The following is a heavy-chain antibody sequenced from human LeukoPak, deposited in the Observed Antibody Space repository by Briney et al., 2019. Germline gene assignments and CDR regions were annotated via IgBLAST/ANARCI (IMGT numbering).Heavy chain of an antibody. D-gene: IGHD3-10*01. V-gene: IGHV3-15*01. CDR1: GFTFSNAW. J-gene: IGHJ4*02. CDR3: TTRKFGEYGVDY. Sequence: PGGSLRLSCAASGFTFSNAWMSWVRQAPGKGLEWVGRIKSKTDGGTTDYAAPVKGRFTISRDDSKNTLYLQMNSLKTEDTAVYYCTTRKFGEYGVDYWGQGTLVTVSS. CDR2: IKSKTDGGTT.